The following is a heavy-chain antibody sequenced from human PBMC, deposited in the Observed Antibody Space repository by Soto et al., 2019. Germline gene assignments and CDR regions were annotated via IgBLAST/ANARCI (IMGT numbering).Heavy chain of an antibody. CDR3: ARGLGASYFPFDF. D-gene: IGHD3-10*01. Sequence: QVHLVQSGAEVKKPGSSVKVSCKTSGGTFSDSAINWLRQTPGQGLEWMGGLVPMFRTANYAPNLQGRVSITADVSTSTVFMELSSLTFEDTAVYYCARGLGASYFPFDFWGQGTLVTVSS. CDR1: GGTFSDSA. J-gene: IGHJ4*02. CDR2: LVPMFRTA. V-gene: IGHV1-69*12.